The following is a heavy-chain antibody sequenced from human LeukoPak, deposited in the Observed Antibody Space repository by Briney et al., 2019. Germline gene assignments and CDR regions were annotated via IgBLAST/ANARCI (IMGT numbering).Heavy chain of an antibody. CDR1: GFTLSFYD. D-gene: IGHD3-22*01. J-gene: IGHJ3*02. Sequence: PEGSLRLSCAASGFTLSFYDMHWVRQVTGKGLEWVSGIGTAGATYYADSVKGRFTISRENAKKSVYLQMNSLRDEDTAVYYCARGGSYYYDSSDYPGAFDIWGQGTMVTVSS. CDR3: ARGGSYYYDSSDYPGAFDI. CDR2: IGTAGAT. V-gene: IGHV3-13*01.